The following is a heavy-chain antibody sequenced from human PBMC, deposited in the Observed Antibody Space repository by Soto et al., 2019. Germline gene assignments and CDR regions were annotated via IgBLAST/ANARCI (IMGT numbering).Heavy chain of an antibody. D-gene: IGHD6-19*01. CDR1: GLNFSSKG. J-gene: IGHJ4*02. CDR3: SKSKSSCWGIDY. V-gene: IGHV3-23*01. CDR2: ISGSGGST. Sequence: GVLSRPFEDSGLNFSSKGMGGVGQAPGKGLEWVSAISGSGGSTYYADSVKGRFTISRDNSKNTPYLQMNSLRAEDTAVSYCSKSKSSCWGIDYWGQGTLVTVSS.